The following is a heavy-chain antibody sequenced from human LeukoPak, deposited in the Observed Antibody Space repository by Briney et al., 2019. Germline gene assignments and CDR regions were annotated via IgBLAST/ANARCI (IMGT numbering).Heavy chain of an antibody. CDR1: GFTVSSNY. CDR3: ARDHSALGSYPNP. Sequence: GGSLRLSCAASGFTVSSNYMSWVRQAPGKGLEWVSVIYSDGNTYYAKSVKGRFTISRDNSKNTLYLQMNSLRADDTAVYFCARDHSALGSYPNPWGQGTLVTVSS. J-gene: IGHJ5*02. CDR2: IYSDGNT. D-gene: IGHD3-10*01. V-gene: IGHV3-66*01.